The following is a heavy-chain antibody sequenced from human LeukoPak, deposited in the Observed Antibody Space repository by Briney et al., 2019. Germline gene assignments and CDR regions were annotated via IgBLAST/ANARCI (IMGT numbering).Heavy chain of an antibody. J-gene: IGHJ4*02. CDR1: GYTFIGYY. CDR2: INPNSGGT. V-gene: IGHV1-2*02. Sequence: ASVKVPCKASGYTFIGYYMHWVRQAPGQGLEWMGWINPNSGGTNYAQKFQGRVTMTRDRSISTAYMELSRLRSDDTAVYYCAKGHTIRSFDSWGQGTLVTVSS. CDR3: AKGHTIRSFDS. D-gene: IGHD1-14*01.